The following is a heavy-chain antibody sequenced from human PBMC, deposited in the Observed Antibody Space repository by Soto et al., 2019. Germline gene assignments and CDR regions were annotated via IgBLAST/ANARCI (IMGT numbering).Heavy chain of an antibody. J-gene: IGHJ4*02. CDR1: GFTFGCNG. Sequence: EVQLVESGGGVVQPGGSLRLSCAASGFTFGCNGMSWVRQAPGKGLEWVANIKRDGSEKYYVDSVKGRFTMSSDQATNPPYLQTNRPRAAGTGVCYCATLECESTGYADYRCQEPLVSVPS. CDR3: ATLECESTGYADY. D-gene: IGHD5-12*01. CDR2: IKRDGSEK. V-gene: IGHV3-7*03.